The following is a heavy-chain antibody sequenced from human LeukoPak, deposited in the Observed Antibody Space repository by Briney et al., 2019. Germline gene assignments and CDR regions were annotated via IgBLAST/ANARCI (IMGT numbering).Heavy chain of an antibody. V-gene: IGHV4-59*08. J-gene: IGHJ6*04. Sequence: SETLSLTWTVSGGSISSHYWSWIRQSPGKGLEWIGYIYYRGSSDYNPSLKSRVTISVDTSKKQFSLKLISVTAADTAVYYCARQNYDEVNYYYYGLDVWGEGTTVTVSS. CDR1: GGSISSHY. CDR2: IYYRGSS. CDR3: ARQNYDEVNYYYYGLDV. D-gene: IGHD3-3*01.